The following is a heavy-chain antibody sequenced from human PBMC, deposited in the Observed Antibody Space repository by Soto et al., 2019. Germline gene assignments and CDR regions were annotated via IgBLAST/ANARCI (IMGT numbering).Heavy chain of an antibody. CDR2: IYPGDSDT. J-gene: IGHJ6*02. V-gene: IGHV5-51*01. D-gene: IGHD6-19*01. CDR1: GYSFTSYW. Sequence: GESLKISCKGSGYSFTSYWNGWVRQMPGKGLEWMGIIYPGDSDTRYSPSFQGQVTISAGKSISTAYLQWSSLKASDTAMYYCARLNCIAVAGTDYYNGMDVWGQGTTVTVSS. CDR3: ARLNCIAVAGTDYYNGMDV.